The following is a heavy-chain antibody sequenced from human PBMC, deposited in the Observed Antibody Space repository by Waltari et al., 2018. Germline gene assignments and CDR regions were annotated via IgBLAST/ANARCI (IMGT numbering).Heavy chain of an antibody. CDR2: INPTNGVT. CDR3: ARGLGGSSPFDY. Sequence: QVRLVQSGAEVKKSGASVKVSCKASGYSFGGYYLYWVRQAPGQGLEWMGWINPTNGVTNYAQKFQGRVPMTRDTSINSVYMDLSRLRSDDTAVYFCARGLGGSSPFDYWGRGTLVTVSS. J-gene: IGHJ4*02. V-gene: IGHV1-2*02. CDR1: GYSFGGYY. D-gene: IGHD3-16*01.